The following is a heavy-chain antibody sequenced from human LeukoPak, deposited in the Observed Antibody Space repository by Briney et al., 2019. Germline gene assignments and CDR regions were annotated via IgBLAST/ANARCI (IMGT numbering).Heavy chain of an antibody. CDR3: ARGKNGRSGLLWFGGYYYFDY. CDR2: INSSGGGK. D-gene: IGHD3-10*01. V-gene: IGHV1-46*01. J-gene: IGHJ4*02. Sequence: ASVKVSCKASGYTFTSYCIHWVRQAPGQGRVGMGVINSSGGGKTHAQKFQGRVTIPRNTSISTAYMELSSLRSEDTAVYYCARGKNGRSGLLWFGGYYYFDYWGQGTLVTVSS. CDR1: GYTFTSYC.